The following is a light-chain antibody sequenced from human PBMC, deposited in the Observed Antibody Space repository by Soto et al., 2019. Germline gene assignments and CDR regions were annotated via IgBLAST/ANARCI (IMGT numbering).Light chain of an antibody. V-gene: IGKV1-5*03. CDR2: KAS. J-gene: IGKJ5*01. CDR3: QQYKSYSIT. Sequence: DIQMTQSPSTLSAAVGDRVTITCLASQSISSWLAWYQQKPGKAPKLLIYKASSLESGVPSRFSGSGSGTDFTLTISSRQPDDFATYYCQQYKSYSITFGQGTRLEIK. CDR1: QSISSW.